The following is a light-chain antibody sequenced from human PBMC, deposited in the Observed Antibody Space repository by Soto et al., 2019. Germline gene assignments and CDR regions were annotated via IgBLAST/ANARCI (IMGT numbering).Light chain of an antibody. J-gene: IGKJ1*01. CDR2: DAS. CDR1: QSISSY. V-gene: IGKV3-11*01. Sequence: EIVLTQSPATLSLSPGERATLYCRASQSISSYLGWFQQKPGQAPRLLIYDASKRAAGIPARFSGSGSGTDFTLTISSLEPEDFAVYYCHQRQSWPRTFGQGTKVDIK. CDR3: HQRQSWPRT.